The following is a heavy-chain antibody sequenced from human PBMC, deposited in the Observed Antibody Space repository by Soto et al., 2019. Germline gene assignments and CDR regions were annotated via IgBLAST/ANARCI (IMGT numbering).Heavy chain of an antibody. CDR2: IDYSGST. V-gene: IGHV4-39*01. CDR3: ARSTPGYCSGGSCKPFDY. D-gene: IGHD2-15*01. CDR1: GGSISSSSYY. J-gene: IGHJ4*02. Sequence: QLQLQESGPGLVKPSETLSLTCTVSGGSISSSSYYWGWIRQPPGKGLEWIGCIDYSGSTYYNPSLESRFTISVDTSTTQFSLKQSTVTAADTAVYYCARSTPGYCSGGSCKPFDYLGQGTLVTVSS.